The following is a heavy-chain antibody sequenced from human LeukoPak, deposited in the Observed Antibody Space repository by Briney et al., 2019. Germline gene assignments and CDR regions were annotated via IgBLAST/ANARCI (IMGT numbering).Heavy chain of an antibody. V-gene: IGHV4-59*01. D-gene: IGHD1-14*01. CDR2: IYYSGST. J-gene: IGHJ3*02. CDR3: ARDDRAPLRGPRHAFDI. CDR1: GGSISTYY. Sequence: NPSETLSPTCTVSGGSISTYYWTWIRQPPGKGLEWIGYIYYSGSTNYNPSLKSRVTISLDTSKNQFSLKLSSVTAADTAIYYCARDDRAPLRGPRHAFDIWGQGTMVTVSS.